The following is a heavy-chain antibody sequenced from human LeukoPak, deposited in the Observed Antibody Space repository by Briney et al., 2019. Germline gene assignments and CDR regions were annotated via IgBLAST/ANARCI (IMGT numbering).Heavy chain of an antibody. CDR1: GDSVSSNSAA. Sequence: SQTLSLTCAISGDSVSSNSAAWNWIRQSPSSGLEWLGRTYYRTKRYYDYAVSVTGRINIKPDTSKNQFSLQLNSVTPEDTAVYYCARGKKDSGSYYPHPFDYWGQGALVTVSS. CDR2: TYYRTKRYY. CDR3: ARGKKDSGSYYPHPFDY. J-gene: IGHJ4*02. V-gene: IGHV6-1*01. D-gene: IGHD1-26*01.